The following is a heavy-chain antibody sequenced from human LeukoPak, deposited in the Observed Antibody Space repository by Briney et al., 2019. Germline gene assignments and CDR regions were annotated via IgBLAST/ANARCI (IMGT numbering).Heavy chain of an antibody. CDR1: GFTVGTNS. D-gene: IGHD2-2*01. CDR3: ARGNSGHCTGATCYALDY. CDR2: ISDDFGT. V-gene: IGHV3-23*01. Sequence: GGSLRLSCAASGFTVGTNSMSWVRQSPGKGLEWVSAISDDFGTYHADSVKGRFTISRDNSRNTLYLQMTSLRAEDTAVYYCARGNSGHCTGATCYALDYWGQGTLVTVSS. J-gene: IGHJ4*02.